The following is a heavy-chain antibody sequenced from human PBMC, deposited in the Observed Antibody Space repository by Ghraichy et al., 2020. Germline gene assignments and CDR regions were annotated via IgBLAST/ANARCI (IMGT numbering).Heavy chain of an antibody. J-gene: IGHJ4*02. D-gene: IGHD6-6*01. Sequence: GGSLRRSCAASGFTFTSYGMHWVRQAPGKGLEWVAVIWYDGSNKYYADSVKGRFTISRDNSQNTLYLQMNSLRAEDTAVYYCARENPSMAARTFDSWGRGTLVTVAS. V-gene: IGHV3-33*01. CDR1: GFTFTSYG. CDR3: ARENPSMAARTFDS. CDR2: IWYDGSNK.